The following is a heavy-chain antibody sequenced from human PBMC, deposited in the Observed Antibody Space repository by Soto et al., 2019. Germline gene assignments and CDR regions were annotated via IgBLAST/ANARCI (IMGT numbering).Heavy chain of an antibody. V-gene: IGHV1-3*01. CDR1: GYTFTTYT. CDR2: INAGNANT. D-gene: IGHD5-18*01. J-gene: IGHJ4*02. CDR3: AREYGYGHYYFDY. Sequence: QVQLVQSGAEVKKPGASVKVSCKASGYTFTTYTMHWVRKAPGQRLGWMGWINAGNANTKYSQKFQGRVTIIRDTSASTAYMELSSLRSEDTAVYYCAREYGYGHYYFDYWGQGTLVTVSS.